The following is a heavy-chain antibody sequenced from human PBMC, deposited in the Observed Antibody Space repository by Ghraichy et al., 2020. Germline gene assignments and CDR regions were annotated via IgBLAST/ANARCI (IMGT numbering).Heavy chain of an antibody. CDR1: GFTFSSYA. V-gene: IGHV3-23*01. J-gene: IGHJ6*02. CDR3: AKFTGRDYYYGMDV. CDR2: ISGSAVST. D-gene: IGHD3-10*01. Sequence: GGSLRLSCAASGFTFSSYAMTGVRQAPGKGLEWVAAISGSAVSTYYADSVKGRFTISRDNSKNTLFLQMNSLRAEDTAVYYCAKFTGRDYYYGMDVWGQGTTLTVSS.